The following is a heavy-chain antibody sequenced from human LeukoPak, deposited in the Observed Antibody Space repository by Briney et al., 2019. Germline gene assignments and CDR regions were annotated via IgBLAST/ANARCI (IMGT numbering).Heavy chain of an antibody. Sequence: SSETLSLTCTVSGGSISSGGYYWSWIRQHPGKGLEWIGYIYYSGSTYYNPSLKSRVTISVDTSKNQFSLKLSSVTAADTAVYYCARALGIVVVPAAILYWYFDLWGRGTLVTVSS. CDR1: GGSISSGGYY. D-gene: IGHD2-2*03. V-gene: IGHV4-31*03. CDR2: IYYSGST. J-gene: IGHJ2*01. CDR3: ARALGIVVVPAAILYWYFDL.